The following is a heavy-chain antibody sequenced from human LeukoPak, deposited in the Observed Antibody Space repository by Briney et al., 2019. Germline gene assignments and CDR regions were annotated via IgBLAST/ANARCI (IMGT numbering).Heavy chain of an antibody. Sequence: PGGSLRLSCAASGFTFSDYYMRWIRQAPGKGLEWVSYISSSGSTIYNAVSVKGRFTISRDNAKNSLYLQMNSLRAEDTAVYYCARVPYYYDSSGYTLPYFDYWGQGTLVTVSS. V-gene: IGHV3-11*01. J-gene: IGHJ4*02. CDR1: GFTFSDYY. CDR2: ISSSGSTI. CDR3: ARVPYYYDSSGYTLPYFDY. D-gene: IGHD3-22*01.